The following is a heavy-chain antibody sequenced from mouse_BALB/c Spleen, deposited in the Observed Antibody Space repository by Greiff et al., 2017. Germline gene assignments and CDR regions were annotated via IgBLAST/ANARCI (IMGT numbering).Heavy chain of an antibody. J-gene: IGHJ4*01. CDR1: GFTFSDYY. CDR3: ASWDDYDGDYAMDY. V-gene: IGHV5-4*02. CDR2: ISDGGSYT. Sequence: EVMLVESGGGLVKPGGSLKLSCAASGFTFSDYYMYWVRQTPEKRLEWVATISDGGSYTYYPDSVKGRFTISRDNAKNNLYLQMSSLKSEDTAMYYCASWDDYDGDYAMDYWGQGTSVTVSS. D-gene: IGHD2-4*01.